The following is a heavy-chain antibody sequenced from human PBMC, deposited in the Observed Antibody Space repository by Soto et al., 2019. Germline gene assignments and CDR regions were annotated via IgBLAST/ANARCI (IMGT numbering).Heavy chain of an antibody. Sequence: SGGSLRLSCAASGITFSSYAMSWVRQAPGKGLGRVSAFTGSAGYTYSADSVKGRFTFSRDKSKNSMYLQMNSLRAEDTAIYCRAKDRHYNDSSRYFYEDWGQGTLVTVSS. D-gene: IGHD3-22*01. CDR2: FTGSAGYT. CDR1: GITFSSYA. CDR3: AKDRHYNDSSRYFYED. J-gene: IGHJ4*02. V-gene: IGHV3-23*01.